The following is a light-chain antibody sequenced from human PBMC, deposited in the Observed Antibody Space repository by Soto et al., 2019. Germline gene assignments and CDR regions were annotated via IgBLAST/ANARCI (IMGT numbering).Light chain of an antibody. CDR1: QTINTF. J-gene: IGKJ4*01. CDR2: DAS. CDR3: QQSYSMPLT. Sequence: DIHMTQSPSSLSASVGDRVTISCRASQTINTFLIWYQHKPGMAPRLLMYDASTLQSGVPSRFSGSGSGTDFTLSINNLQPEDFATYYCQQSYSMPLTFGGGTHVDIK. V-gene: IGKV1-39*01.